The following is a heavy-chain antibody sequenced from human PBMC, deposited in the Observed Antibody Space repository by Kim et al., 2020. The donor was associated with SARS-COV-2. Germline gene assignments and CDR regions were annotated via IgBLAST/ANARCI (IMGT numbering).Heavy chain of an antibody. CDR1: EFTFRSYW. D-gene: IGHD3-16*01. Sequence: GGSLRLSCVASEFTFRSYWMTWVRQSPGKGLELVASIKDDGSEKNYVDSAKGRFTIARDNAQNSLHLQMSYLRVEDTAVYYCLRDFLGVWGQGTTVTVSS. V-gene: IGHV3-7*01. CDR3: LRDFLGV. J-gene: IGHJ6*02. CDR2: IKDDGSEK.